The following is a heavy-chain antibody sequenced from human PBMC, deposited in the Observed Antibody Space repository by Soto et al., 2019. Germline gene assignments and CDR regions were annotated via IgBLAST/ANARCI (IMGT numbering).Heavy chain of an antibody. Sequence: QVQLQESGPGLVKPSQTLSLPCTVSGGSISSGNYYWSWIRQPPGKGLEWIGYIYYSGSTYYNPSLKSLVTISVDTSKNQFSLKLSSVTAADTAVYYCAESIAALPYFDYWGQGTLVTVSS. J-gene: IGHJ4*02. D-gene: IGHD6-6*01. CDR1: GGSISSGNYY. CDR2: IYYSGST. CDR3: AESIAALPYFDY. V-gene: IGHV4-30-4*01.